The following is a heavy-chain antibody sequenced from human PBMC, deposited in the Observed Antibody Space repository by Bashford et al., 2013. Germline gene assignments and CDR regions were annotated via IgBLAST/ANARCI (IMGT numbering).Heavy chain of an antibody. J-gene: IGHJ3*01. V-gene: IGHV1-69*06. CDR2: LIPIFDSA. CDR1: GGTFSSFA. Sequence: SVKVSCKASGGTFSSFAISWLRQAPGQGLEWMGALIPIFDSATYAQKFEGRVTITADKTTRTAYMQLSTLTSEDTAVYFCARNDYYDTGGPHSFDLWGQGTMVTVSS. CDR3: ARNDYYDTGGPHSFDL. D-gene: IGHD3-22*01.